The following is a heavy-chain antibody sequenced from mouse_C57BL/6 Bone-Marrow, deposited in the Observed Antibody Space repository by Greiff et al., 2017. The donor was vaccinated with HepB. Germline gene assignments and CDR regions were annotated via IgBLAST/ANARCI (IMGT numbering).Heavy chain of an antibody. CDR2: ISSGGSYT. J-gene: IGHJ2*01. Sequence: EVQVVESGGDLVKPGGSLKLSCAASGFTFSSYGMSWVRQTPDKRLEWVATISSGGSYTYYPDSVKGRFTISRDNAKNTLYLQMSSLKSEDTAMYYCARRAITTDFDYWGQGTTLTVSS. CDR1: GFTFSSYG. V-gene: IGHV5-6*01. CDR3: ARRAITTDFDY. D-gene: IGHD1-1*01.